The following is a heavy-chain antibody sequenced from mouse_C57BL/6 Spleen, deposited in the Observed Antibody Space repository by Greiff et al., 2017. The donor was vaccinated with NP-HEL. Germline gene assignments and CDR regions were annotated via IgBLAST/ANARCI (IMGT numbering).Heavy chain of an antibody. CDR2: IYPGSGST. CDR3: ARIHAMDY. J-gene: IGHJ4*01. CDR1: GYTFTSYW. V-gene: IGHV1-55*01. Sequence: QVHVKQSGAELVKPGASVKMSCKASGYTFTSYWITWVKQRPGQGLEWIGDIYPGSGSTNYNEKFKSKATLTVDTSSSTAYMQLSSLTSEDSAVYYCARIHAMDYWGQGTSVTVSS.